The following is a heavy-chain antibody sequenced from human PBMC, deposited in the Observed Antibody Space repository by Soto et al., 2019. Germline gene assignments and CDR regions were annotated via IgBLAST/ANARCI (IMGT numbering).Heavy chain of an antibody. V-gene: IGHV1-69*02. J-gene: IGHJ3*01. CDR2: IIPILGIA. CDR3: AFYCSGGRCSRLDAFDF. CDR1: GGTFSSYT. Sequence: QVQLVQSGAEVKKPGSSVKVSCKASGGTFSSYTISWVRQAPGQGLEWMGRIIPILGIANYEQKFQGRVTITADKSTRTADIELRSLRSEYTAVYSCAFYCSGGRCSRLDAFDFCGQGTVVTVSS. D-gene: IGHD2-15*01.